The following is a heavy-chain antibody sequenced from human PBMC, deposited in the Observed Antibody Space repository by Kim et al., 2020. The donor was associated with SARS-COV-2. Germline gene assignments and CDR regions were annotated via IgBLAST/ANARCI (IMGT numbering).Heavy chain of an antibody. D-gene: IGHD6-13*01. J-gene: IGHJ5*02. CDR2: INTNTGNP. CDR1: GYTFTSYA. CDR3: ARGAAGTGSWFDP. Sequence: ASVKVSCKASGYTFTSYAMNWVRQAPGQGLEWMGWINTNTGNPTYAQGFTGRFDISLDTSVSTAYLQISSLKAEDTAVYYCARGAAGTGSWFDPWCEGTLLTVSS. V-gene: IGHV7-4-1*02.